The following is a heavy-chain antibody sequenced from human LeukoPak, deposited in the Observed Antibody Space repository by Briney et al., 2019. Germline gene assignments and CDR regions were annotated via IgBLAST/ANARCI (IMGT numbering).Heavy chain of an antibody. CDR2: IIPIFGTA. Sequence: SVKVSCKASGYTFTSYGISWVRQAPGQGLEWMGGIIPIFGTANYAQKFQGRVTITTDESTSTAYMELSSLRSDDTAFYYCARAPMGAAALYWGQGTLVTVSS. D-gene: IGHD6-13*01. CDR3: ARAPMGAAALY. V-gene: IGHV1-69*05. J-gene: IGHJ4*02. CDR1: GYTFTSYG.